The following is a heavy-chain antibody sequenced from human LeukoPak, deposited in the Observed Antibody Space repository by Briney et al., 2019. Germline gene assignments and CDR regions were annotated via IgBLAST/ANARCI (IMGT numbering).Heavy chain of an antibody. Sequence: ASVKVSCKVSGYTLTELSIHWVRQAPGKGLEWMGGLDSEDGETTYAQKFQGRVTMTEDTSIDTAFMELSSLRSEDTAVYYCATDQVSRDAFDIWGQGTMVTVSS. CDR1: GYTLTELS. CDR3: ATDQVSRDAFDI. J-gene: IGHJ3*02. CDR2: LDSEDGET. D-gene: IGHD6-13*01. V-gene: IGHV1-24*01.